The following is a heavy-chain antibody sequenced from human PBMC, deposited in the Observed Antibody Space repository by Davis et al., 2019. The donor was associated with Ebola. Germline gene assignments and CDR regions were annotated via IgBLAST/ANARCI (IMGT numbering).Heavy chain of an antibody. J-gene: IGHJ4*02. CDR3: ATTQWLREFDN. Sequence: GESLKISCTASGFTVSSNHMSWVRQAPEKGLEWVSVIYDQSTAYADAVRGRFIISRDKSNNTLYLEMSSLRVDDTAVYYCATTQWLREFDNWGQGTLVTVSS. CDR2: IYDQST. D-gene: IGHD6-19*01. V-gene: IGHV3-53*05. CDR1: GFTVSSNH.